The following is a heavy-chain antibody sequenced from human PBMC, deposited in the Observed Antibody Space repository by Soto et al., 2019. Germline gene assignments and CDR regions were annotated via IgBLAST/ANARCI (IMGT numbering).Heavy chain of an antibody. CDR3: ARDRRRGTTYYYYGMDV. D-gene: IGHD1-1*01. Sequence: QVQLVQSGAEVKKPGSSVKVSCKASGGTFSSYAISWVRQAPGQGLEWMGGIIPIFGTANYAQKFLGRVTITADESTSTAYMELSSLRSEDTAVYYCARDRRRGTTYYYYGMDVWGQGTTVTVSS. CDR1: GGTFSSYA. CDR2: IIPIFGTA. V-gene: IGHV1-69*01. J-gene: IGHJ6*02.